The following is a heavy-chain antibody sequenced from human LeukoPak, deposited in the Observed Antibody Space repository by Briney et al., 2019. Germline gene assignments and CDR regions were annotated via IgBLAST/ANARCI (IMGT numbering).Heavy chain of an antibody. CDR2: INFSGHT. Sequence: PSETLSLTCTVSGGSISSSSYYWGWIRQSPGKGLEWIGSINFSGHTYYNPSLKSRVTISIDMSRNQFSLRLSSVTATDTAVYYCARQVATKGEWAFDIWGQGTMVIASS. D-gene: IGHD5-12*01. J-gene: IGHJ3*02. CDR3: ARQVATKGEWAFDI. V-gene: IGHV4-39*07. CDR1: GGSISSSSYY.